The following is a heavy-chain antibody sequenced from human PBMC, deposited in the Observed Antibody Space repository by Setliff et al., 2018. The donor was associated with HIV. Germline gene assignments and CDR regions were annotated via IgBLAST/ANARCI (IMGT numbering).Heavy chain of an antibody. CDR1: GGSLNRYY. J-gene: IGHJ2*01. D-gene: IGHD3-10*01. CDR3: ARDDHYYDSGSFYSDWYFDL. CDR2: IYYSGGA. Sequence: SETLSLTCSVSGGSLNRYYWSWIRQTPGKGLEWIGYIYYSGGANYNAHPSLKNRVTILVDTSKNQFSLRLNSVTAADTAVYYCARDDHYYDSGSFYSDWYFDLWGRGTLVTVSS. V-gene: IGHV4-59*01.